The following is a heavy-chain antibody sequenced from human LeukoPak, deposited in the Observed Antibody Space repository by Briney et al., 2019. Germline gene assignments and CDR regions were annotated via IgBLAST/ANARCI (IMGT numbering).Heavy chain of an antibody. CDR1: GGSFSGYY. D-gene: IGHD4-17*01. J-gene: IGHJ3*02. CDR3: ARVRGWTGMTTVTRRAFDI. CDR2: INHSGST. V-gene: IGHV4-34*01. Sequence: KPSETLSLTCAVYGGSFSGYYWSWIRQPPGKGLEWIGEINHSGSTNYNPSLKSRVTISVDTSKNQFSLKLSSVTAADTAVYYCARVRGWTGMTTVTRRAFDIWGQGTMVTVSS.